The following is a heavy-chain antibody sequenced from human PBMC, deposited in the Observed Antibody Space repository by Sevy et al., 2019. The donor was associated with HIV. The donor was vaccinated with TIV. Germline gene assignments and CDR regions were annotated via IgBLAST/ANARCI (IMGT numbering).Heavy chain of an antibody. D-gene: IGHD3-22*01. CDR3: AVTKDYYDSSGYPFDY. V-gene: IGHV1-24*01. CDR1: GYTLTQLS. J-gene: IGHJ4*02. Sequence: ASVKVSCKVSGYTLTQLSMHWVRQAPGKGLEWMGTFGPEDGKTIYAQKFQGRVTMTEDKSTDTAYMQLTSLRSEDTAVFYCAVTKDYYDSSGYPFDYWGLGTLVTVSS. CDR2: FGPEDGKT.